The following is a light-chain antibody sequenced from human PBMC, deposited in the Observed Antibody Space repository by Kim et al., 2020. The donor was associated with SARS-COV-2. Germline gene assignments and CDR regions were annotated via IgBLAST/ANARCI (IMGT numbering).Light chain of an antibody. CDR2: DNS. CDR1: NIGSQS. Sequence: PGKKARITCGGSNIGSQSDHWNQQESGQAPVLVVYDNSVRPSGIPERFSGSNSGNTATLTISRVEAGDEADYYCQVWGTSSDHPEVFGGGTQLTVL. V-gene: IGLV3-21*03. J-gene: IGLJ3*02. CDR3: QVWGTSSDHPEV.